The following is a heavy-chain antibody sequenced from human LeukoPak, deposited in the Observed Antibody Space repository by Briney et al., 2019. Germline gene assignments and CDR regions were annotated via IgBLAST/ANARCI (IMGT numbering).Heavy chain of an antibody. J-gene: IGHJ2*01. CDR3: ARGAYYYDSSGYNWYFDL. D-gene: IGHD3-22*01. CDR2: IYDSGST. Sequence: YPSETLSLTCTVSGGSISRYYWSWIRQPPGKRLEWIGYIYDSGSTNYNPSLKSRVTISVDTSKKQFSLNLSSVTAADTAVYYCARGAYYYDSSGYNWYFDLWGRGTLVTVSS. V-gene: IGHV4-59*01. CDR1: GGSISRYY.